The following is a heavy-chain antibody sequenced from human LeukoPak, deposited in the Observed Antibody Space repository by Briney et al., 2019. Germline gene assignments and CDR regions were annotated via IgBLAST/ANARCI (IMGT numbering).Heavy chain of an antibody. CDR1: GYTFTSYA. Sequence: ASVKVSCKASGYTFTSYAMNWVRQAPGQGLEWMGWINPNSGGTNYAQKFQGRVTMTRDTSISTAYMELSRLRSDDTAVYYCARASITIFGVVKGTLDYWGQGTLVTVSS. D-gene: IGHD3-3*01. V-gene: IGHV1-2*02. CDR2: INPNSGGT. CDR3: ARASITIFGVVKGTLDY. J-gene: IGHJ4*02.